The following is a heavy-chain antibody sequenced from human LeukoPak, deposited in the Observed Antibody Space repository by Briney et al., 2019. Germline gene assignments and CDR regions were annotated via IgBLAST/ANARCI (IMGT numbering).Heavy chain of an antibody. J-gene: IGHJ3*02. V-gene: IGHV3-21*01. CDR2: ISSSNNYI. Sequence: KPGGSLRLSCAASGFTFSSYNMHWVRQAPGKGLEWVSSISSSNNYIYYADSVKGRFTISRDNAKDSLYLQMNSLRAEDTAVYYCARAHNFYGGNSKGAFDIWGQGTLVTVSS. D-gene: IGHD4-23*01. CDR3: ARAHNFYGGNSKGAFDI. CDR1: GFTFSSYN.